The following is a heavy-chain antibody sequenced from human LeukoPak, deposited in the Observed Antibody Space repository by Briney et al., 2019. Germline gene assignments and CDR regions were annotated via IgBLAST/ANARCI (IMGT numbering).Heavy chain of an antibody. D-gene: IGHD3-10*01. J-gene: IGHJ4*02. Sequence: GGSLRLSCATSGFTFSNYDMSWVRQAPGKGLEWVSAISGSGGSTYYADSVKGRFTISRDNSKNALFLHMNSLRAEDTAVFYCVSAGTLAYWGLGTLVTVSS. CDR3: VSAGTLAY. CDR2: ISGSGGST. CDR1: GFTFSNYD. V-gene: IGHV3-23*01.